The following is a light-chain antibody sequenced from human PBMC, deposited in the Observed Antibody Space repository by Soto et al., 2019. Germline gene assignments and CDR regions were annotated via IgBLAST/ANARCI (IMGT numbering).Light chain of an antibody. CDR3: QQYGSSRLT. Sequence: EIVLTQSPGTLSLSPGERATLSCRASQSVSSSFLTWYQQKPGQAPRLLIYGASSSATGIPDRFSGSGSGTDFTLTISRLEPVDFAVYYCQQYGSSRLTFGGGTKVEIK. J-gene: IGKJ4*01. V-gene: IGKV3-20*01. CDR2: GAS. CDR1: QSVSSSF.